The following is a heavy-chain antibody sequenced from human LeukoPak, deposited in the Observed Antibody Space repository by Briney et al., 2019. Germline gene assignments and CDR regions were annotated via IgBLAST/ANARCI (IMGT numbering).Heavy chain of an antibody. CDR3: ARKYCSSTSCLFDY. CDR2: ISSSSSYT. Sequence: NPGGSLRLSCAASGFTFSDYYMSWIRQAPGKGLEWVSYISSSSSYTNYADSVKGRFTISRDNAKNSLYLQMNSLRAEDTAVYYCARKYCSSTSCLFDYWGQGTLVTVSS. V-gene: IGHV3-11*06. J-gene: IGHJ4*02. D-gene: IGHD2-2*01. CDR1: GFTFSDYY.